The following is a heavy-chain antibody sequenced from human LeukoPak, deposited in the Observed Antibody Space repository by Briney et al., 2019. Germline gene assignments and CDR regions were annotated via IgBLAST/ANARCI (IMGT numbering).Heavy chain of an antibody. D-gene: IGHD3-22*01. V-gene: IGHV7-4-1*02. J-gene: IGHJ1*01. CDR3: ARGDGYYYDSSGYYEYLQH. CDR1: GYSFTNYA. Sequence: ASVKVSCKASGYSFTNYAMNWVRQAPGRGLEFMGWIHPSTGHPSYAQGFSGRFVFSLDTSVTTTYLQISSLKAEDTAVYYCARGDGYYYDSSGYYEYLQHWGQGTLVTVSS. CDR2: IHPSTGHP.